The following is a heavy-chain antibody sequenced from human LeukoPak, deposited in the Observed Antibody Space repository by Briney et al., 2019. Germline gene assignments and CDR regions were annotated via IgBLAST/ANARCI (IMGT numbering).Heavy chain of an antibody. CDR2: INHSGST. Sequence: SSETLSLTCAVYGGSFSGYYWSWIRQPPGKGLEWIGEINHSGSTNYNPSLKSRVTISVDTSKNQFSLKLSSVTAADTAVYYCARTCSSTSCYTGYYYYYYMDVWGKGTTVTVSS. CDR3: ARTCSSTSCYTGYYYYYYMDV. D-gene: IGHD2-2*02. V-gene: IGHV4-34*01. J-gene: IGHJ6*03. CDR1: GGSFSGYY.